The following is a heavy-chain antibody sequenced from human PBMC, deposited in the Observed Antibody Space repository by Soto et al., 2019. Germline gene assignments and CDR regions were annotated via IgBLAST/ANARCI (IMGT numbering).Heavy chain of an antibody. CDR1: GGSISSGDYY. D-gene: IGHD2-21*02. V-gene: IGHV4-31*03. CDR3: AREGGLAYCGGDCLYNWFDP. CDR2: RSYSGST. J-gene: IGHJ5*02. Sequence: SETLSLTCTVSGGSISSGDYYWSWVRQHPGKGLEWIGYRSYSGSTYYNPSLKSRVTIVVDTSRNQFSLRLSSVTAADTAVYYCAREGGLAYCGGDCLYNWFDPWGQGTLVTVSS.